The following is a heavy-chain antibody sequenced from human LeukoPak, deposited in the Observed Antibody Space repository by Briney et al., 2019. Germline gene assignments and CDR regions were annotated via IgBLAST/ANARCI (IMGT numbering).Heavy chain of an antibody. J-gene: IGHJ3*02. Sequence: PGRSLRLSCAAPGFTFSSYGMHWVRQAPGKGLEWVAVIWYDGSNKYYVDSVKGRFTISRDNAKNSLYLQMNSLRAEDTAVYYCARDLYDSSGYYPSDAFDIWGQGTMVTVSS. CDR1: GFTFSSYG. CDR3: ARDLYDSSGYYPSDAFDI. V-gene: IGHV3-33*01. D-gene: IGHD3-22*01. CDR2: IWYDGSNK.